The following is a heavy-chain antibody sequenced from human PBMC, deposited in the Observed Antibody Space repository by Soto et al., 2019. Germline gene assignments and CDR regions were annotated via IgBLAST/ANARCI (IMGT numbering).Heavy chain of an antibody. CDR2: ISAYNGTT. J-gene: IGHJ6*02. D-gene: IGHD2-2*01. CDR3: ASKSSGTVAAAIDYYYYYGMDF. Sequence: VPLVQSGAEVKKPGASVKVSCKASGYTFTSYGITWVRQAPGQGHEWMGWISAYNGTTNYAQQLQGRVTMTTDTSTSTAYMELRSLRSDARAVSYCASKSSGTVAAAIDYYYYYGMDFWGQGTTVTVSS. CDR1: GYTFTSYG. V-gene: IGHV1-18*01.